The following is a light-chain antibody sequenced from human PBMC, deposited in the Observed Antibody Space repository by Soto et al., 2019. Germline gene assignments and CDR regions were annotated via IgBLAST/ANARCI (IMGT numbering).Light chain of an antibody. CDR3: QQYKSYPYT. CDR2: KAS. Sequence: DVQMSQSASTVSATVEDRVTITWRASQSISSWLAWYQQKPGKAPKLLIYKASTLQSGVPSRFSGSGSGTEFTLTISSLQPDDFAPYYCQQYKSYPYTFGQGTRLEI. J-gene: IGKJ5*01. V-gene: IGKV1-5*03. CDR1: QSISSW.